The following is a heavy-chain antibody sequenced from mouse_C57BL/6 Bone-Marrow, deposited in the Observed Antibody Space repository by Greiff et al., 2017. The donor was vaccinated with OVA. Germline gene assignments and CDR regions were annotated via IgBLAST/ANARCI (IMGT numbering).Heavy chain of an antibody. CDR2: ISDGGSYT. J-gene: IGHJ3*01. Sequence: EVQRVESGGGLVKPGGSLKLSCAASGFTFSSYAMSWVRQTPEKRLEWVATISDGGSYTYYPDNVKGRFTISRDNAKNNLYLQMSHLKSEDTAMYYCARGKSYSNLAWFAYWGQGTLVTVSA. CDR3: ARGKSYSNLAWFAY. V-gene: IGHV5-4*01. CDR1: GFTFSSYA. D-gene: IGHD2-5*01.